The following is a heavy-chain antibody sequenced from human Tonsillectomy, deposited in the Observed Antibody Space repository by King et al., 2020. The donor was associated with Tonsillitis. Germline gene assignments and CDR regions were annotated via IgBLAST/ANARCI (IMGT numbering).Heavy chain of an antibody. Sequence: VQLVESGGGVVQPGRSLRRSCASSGVAFRSYGMHGGRQAPGKGLEWVAVISYDASRENYGDSVKGRFTISRDNSKNTLYLQMNSLRAADTAVYYCERARLYSSYWGIDSWGQGSLVTVSS. V-gene: IGHV3-33*05. D-gene: IGHD6-19*01. CDR3: ERARLYSSYWGIDS. J-gene: IGHJ4*02. CDR2: ISYDASRE. CDR1: GVAFRSYG.